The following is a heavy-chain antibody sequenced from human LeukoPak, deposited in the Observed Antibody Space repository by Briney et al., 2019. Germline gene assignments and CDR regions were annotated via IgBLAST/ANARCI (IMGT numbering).Heavy chain of an antibody. V-gene: IGHV4-59*12. D-gene: IGHD2-2*01. CDR3: ARVTTNCSSTSCYGPVPTEGGHWFDP. Sequence: PSETLSLTCTVSGGSISSYFWSWIRQPPGKGLEWRGYIHSTGPTNYNPSLKSRVPISVDTSKNQFSLKLSSVTAADTAVYYCARVTTNCSSTSCYGPVPTEGGHWFDPWGQGTLVTVSS. CDR1: GGSISSYF. J-gene: IGHJ5*02. CDR2: IHSTGPT.